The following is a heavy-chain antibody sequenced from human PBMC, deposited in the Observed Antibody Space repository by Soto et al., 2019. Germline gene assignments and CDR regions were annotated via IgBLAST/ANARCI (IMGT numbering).Heavy chain of an antibody. Sequence: ASVKVSCKASGYTFTSYGISWVRQAPGQGLEWMGWISAYNGNTNYAQKLQGRVTMTTDTSTSTAYMELRSLRSDDTAVYYCARDPNYDILTGYYTFDYWGQGTLVTVSS. V-gene: IGHV1-18*01. J-gene: IGHJ4*02. D-gene: IGHD3-9*01. CDR2: ISAYNGNT. CDR1: GYTFTSYG. CDR3: ARDPNYDILTGYYTFDY.